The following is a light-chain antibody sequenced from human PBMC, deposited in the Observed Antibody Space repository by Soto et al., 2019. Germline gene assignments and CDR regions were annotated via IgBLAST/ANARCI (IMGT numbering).Light chain of an antibody. CDR1: QTISSW. V-gene: IGKV1-5*03. Sequence: DIQMTQSPSTLSGSVGDRFTITCRASQTISSWLAWYQQKPGKAPKLLIYKASTLKSGVPSRFSGSGSGTEFTLTISSLQPDDFATYYCQQYSSRSTFGQGTKVDIK. CDR3: QQYSSRST. J-gene: IGKJ1*01. CDR2: KAS.